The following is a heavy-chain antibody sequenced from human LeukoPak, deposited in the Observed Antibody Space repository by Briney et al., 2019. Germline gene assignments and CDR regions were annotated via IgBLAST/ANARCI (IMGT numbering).Heavy chain of an antibody. Sequence: ASVKVSCKASGYTFTGYYMHWVRQAPGQGLEWMGWINPNNGGTNYAQKFQGRVTMTRDTSISTAYMELSRLTSDDTAVYYCARGLGTTSSNFDYWGQGTLVTVSS. J-gene: IGHJ4*02. CDR3: ARGLGTTSSNFDY. CDR2: INPNNGGT. CDR1: GYTFTGYY. D-gene: IGHD2-2*01. V-gene: IGHV1-2*02.